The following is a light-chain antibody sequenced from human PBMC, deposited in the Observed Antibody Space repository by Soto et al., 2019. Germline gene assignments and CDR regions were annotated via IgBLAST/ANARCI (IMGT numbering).Light chain of an antibody. CDR1: SGDVGAYNY. J-gene: IGLJ1*01. CDR2: GVT. V-gene: IGLV2-14*01. CDR3: TSYTSTTSYV. Sequence: QSALTQPASVSGSPGQSSTISCSGTSGDVGAYNYVSWYQQNPGKAPKLMIYGVTNRPSGISNRFSGSKSGNTASLTISGLQAGDEADYYCTSYTSTTSYVFGTGTKVTV.